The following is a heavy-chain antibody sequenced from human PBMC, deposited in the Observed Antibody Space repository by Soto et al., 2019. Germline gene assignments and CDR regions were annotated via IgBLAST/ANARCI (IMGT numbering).Heavy chain of an antibody. CDR3: AKNPKDDFWSGYYSLYFDY. V-gene: IGHV3-23*01. Sequence: GGSLRLSCAASGFTFSSYAMSWVRQAPGKGLEWVSAISGSGGSTYYADSVKGRFTISRDNSKNTLYLQMNSLRAEDTAVYYCAKNPKDDFWSGYYSLYFDYWGQGTLVTVSS. J-gene: IGHJ4*02. D-gene: IGHD3-3*01. CDR1: GFTFSSYA. CDR2: ISGSGGST.